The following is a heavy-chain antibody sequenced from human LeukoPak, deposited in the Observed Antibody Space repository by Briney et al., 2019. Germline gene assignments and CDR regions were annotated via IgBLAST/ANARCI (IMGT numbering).Heavy chain of an antibody. J-gene: IGHJ4*02. CDR1: GSTFNTYD. CDR3: ANTPTSYY. V-gene: IGHV3-23*01. Sequence: PGGSLRLSCAASGSTFNTYDMSWVRQAPGKGLEWVSSINGGGGSTFYADSVKGRFTISRDNSKNTLYLQMNSLRAEDTAVYYCANTPTSYYWGQGTLVTVSS. D-gene: IGHD2/OR15-2a*01. CDR2: INGGGGST.